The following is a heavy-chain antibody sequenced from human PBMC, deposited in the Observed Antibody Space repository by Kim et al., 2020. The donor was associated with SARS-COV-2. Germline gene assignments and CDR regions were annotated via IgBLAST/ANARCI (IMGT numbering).Heavy chain of an antibody. CDR1: GGSISSGGYY. J-gene: IGHJ4*02. V-gene: IGHV4-31*03. D-gene: IGHD2-21*02. CDR2: IYYSGST. CDR3: ARGGSDCGGDCYPDY. Sequence: SETLSLTCTVSGGSISSGGYYWSWIRQHPGKGLEWIGYIYYSGSTYYNPSLKSRVTISVDTSKNQFSLKLSSVTAADTAVYYCARGGSDCGGDCYPDYWGQGTLVTVSS.